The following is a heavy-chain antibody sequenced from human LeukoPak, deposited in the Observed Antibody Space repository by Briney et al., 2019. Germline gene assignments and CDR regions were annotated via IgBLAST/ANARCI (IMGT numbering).Heavy chain of an antibody. J-gene: IGHJ4*02. CDR3: ANHRVGDYYDSSGKYYFDY. D-gene: IGHD3-22*01. CDR2: FSGRGGGT. Sequence: GGSLRLSCAAFGFAFSSYDMSWVRQARGKGLEWVSSFSGRGGGTFYTDSVKGRFTISRDNSKNTLYLQMNSLRAEDTAVYYCANHRVGDYYDSSGKYYFDYWGQGTLVTVSS. CDR1: GFAFSSYD. V-gene: IGHV3-23*01.